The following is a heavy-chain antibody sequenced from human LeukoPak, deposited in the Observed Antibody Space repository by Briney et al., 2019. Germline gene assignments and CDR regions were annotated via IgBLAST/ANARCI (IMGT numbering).Heavy chain of an antibody. CDR1: GGSISSYY. V-gene: IGHV4-59*01. CDR2: IYYSGST. Sequence: SETLSLTCTVSGGSISSYYWSWIRQPPGKGLEWIGYIYYSGSTNYNPSLKSRVTISVDTSKNQFSLKLSSVTAADSAMYYCARGTGYNWNYGPWGQGTLVTVSS. CDR3: ARGTGYNWNYGP. D-gene: IGHD1-7*01. J-gene: IGHJ5*02.